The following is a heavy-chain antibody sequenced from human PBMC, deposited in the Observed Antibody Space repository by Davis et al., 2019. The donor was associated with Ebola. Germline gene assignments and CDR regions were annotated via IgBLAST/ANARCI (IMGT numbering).Heavy chain of an antibody. Sequence: PGGSLRLSCAASGFTFSRYWMTWVRQAPGKGLEWVANIKPDGRQRYYVDSVKGRFTISRDNAKNTLSLQMNSLRAEDTAVYYCGSVFEYWSQGTLVTVSS. CDR3: GSVFEY. CDR2: IKPDGRQR. V-gene: IGHV3-7*01. CDR1: GFTFSRYW. J-gene: IGHJ4*02. D-gene: IGHD5/OR15-5a*01.